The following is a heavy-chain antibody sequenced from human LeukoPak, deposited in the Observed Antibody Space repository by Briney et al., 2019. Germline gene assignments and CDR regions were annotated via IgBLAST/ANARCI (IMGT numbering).Heavy chain of an antibody. CDR2: INPNSGGT. D-gene: IGHD6-19*01. V-gene: IGHV1-2*02. J-gene: IGHJ4*02. CDR3: ARDGVYSSGWYGDY. Sequence: GASVNVSCKASGYTFTGYYMHWVRQAPGQGLEWMGWINPNSGGTNYAQKFQGRVTMTRDTSISTAYMELSRLRSDDTAVYYCARDGVYSSGWYGDYWGQGTLVTVSS. CDR1: GYTFTGYY.